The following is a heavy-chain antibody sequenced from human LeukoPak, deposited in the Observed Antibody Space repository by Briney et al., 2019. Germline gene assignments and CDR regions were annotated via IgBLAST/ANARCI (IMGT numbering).Heavy chain of an antibody. D-gene: IGHD4-23*01. J-gene: IGHJ4*02. CDR2: INWNGGST. CDR3: ARRLDYGGNSGPFDY. Sequence: PGGALRLSCAASGFTFDDYGMSWVRQAPGKGLEWVSGINWNGGSTGYADSVKGRFTISRDNAKNSLYLQMNSLRAEDTALYYCARRLDYGGNSGPFDYWGQGTLVTVSS. CDR1: GFTFDDYG. V-gene: IGHV3-20*04.